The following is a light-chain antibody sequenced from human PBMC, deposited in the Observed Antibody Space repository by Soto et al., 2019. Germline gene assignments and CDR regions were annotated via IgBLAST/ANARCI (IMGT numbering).Light chain of an antibody. J-gene: IGLJ1*01. CDR1: SSDVGGYNY. CDR3: SSYAGSNNFRV. Sequence: QSVLTQPPSASGSPGQSVTISCTGTSSDVGGYNYVSWYQQHPGKAPKLMIYEASKRPSGVPDRFSGSKSGNTASLTVSGLQAEDESDYYCSSYAGSNNFRVSGTMTKVTVL. CDR2: EAS. V-gene: IGLV2-8*01.